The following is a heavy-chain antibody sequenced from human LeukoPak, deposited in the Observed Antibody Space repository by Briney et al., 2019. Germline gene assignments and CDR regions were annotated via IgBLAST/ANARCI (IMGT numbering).Heavy chain of an antibody. J-gene: IGHJ4*02. V-gene: IGHV4-4*02. CDR1: GGSITGSDW. CDR3: ATRYSVWPK. D-gene: IGHD5/OR15-5a*01. Sequence: PSGTLSLTCAVSGGSITGSDWCGWTWVRQPPGKGLEWIGEIYHSGGTNYNPSLKSRVTISLDKSKNQFSLTLTSVTAADTAMYYCATRYSVWPKWGPGTLVTVSS. CDR2: IYHSGGT.